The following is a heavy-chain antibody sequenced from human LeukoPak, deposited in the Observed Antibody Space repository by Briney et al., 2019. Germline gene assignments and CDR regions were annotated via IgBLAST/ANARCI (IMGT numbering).Heavy chain of an antibody. CDR2: INQDGSEM. CDR1: GFTFSNYW. V-gene: IGHV3-7*01. Sequence: GGSLRLSCAASGFTFSNYWMSWVRQAPGKGLEWLANINQDGSEMYYVDSVKGRFTISRDNGKNSLYLQINSLRADDTAVYYCARDQGMIVVRTINWYFDLWGRGTLVTVSS. J-gene: IGHJ2*01. D-gene: IGHD3-22*01. CDR3: ARDQGMIVVRTINWYFDL.